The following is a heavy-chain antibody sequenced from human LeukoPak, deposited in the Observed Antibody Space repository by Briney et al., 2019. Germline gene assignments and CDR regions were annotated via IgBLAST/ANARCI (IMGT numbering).Heavy chain of an antibody. Sequence: GGSPRLSCEASGFTFGHFYMAWIRQAPGRGLEPLPFISPTGDIKKYVDSVKGRFTISRDNAKNSMYLEMNSLSAEDTAFYYCAREHWAAPDHWGQGTLVTVSP. CDR3: AREHWAAPDH. J-gene: IGHJ4*02. CDR2: ISPTGDIK. D-gene: IGHD3-16*01. V-gene: IGHV3-11*01. CDR1: GFTFGHFY.